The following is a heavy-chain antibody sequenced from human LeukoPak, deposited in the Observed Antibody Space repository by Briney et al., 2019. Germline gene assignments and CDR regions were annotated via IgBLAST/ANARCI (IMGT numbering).Heavy chain of an antibody. V-gene: IGHV4-4*07. CDR1: GGSISSYY. Sequence: PSETLSLTCTVSGGSISSYYWIWIRQPAGKGLEWIGRIYTSGSTNYNPSLKSRVTMSVDTSKNQFSLKLTSVTAADTAVYYCARGKVVAGTPGQNSWDNWGQGILVTVSS. CDR3: ARGKVVAGTPGQNSWDN. CDR2: IYTSGST. D-gene: IGHD6-19*01. J-gene: IGHJ4*02.